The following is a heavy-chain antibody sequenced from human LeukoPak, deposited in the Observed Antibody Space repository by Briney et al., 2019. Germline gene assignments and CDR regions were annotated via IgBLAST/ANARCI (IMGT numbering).Heavy chain of an antibody. J-gene: IGHJ4*02. Sequence: GASVKVSCKASGYTLTGYYIHWVRQAPGQGLEWMGWINPYSGGTNYAQKFQGRVTMTRDTSITTGYMEMTSLRSDDTAVYYCARGAVAGPSPIDYWGQGTLVTVSP. CDR2: INPYSGGT. D-gene: IGHD6-19*01. V-gene: IGHV1-2*02. CDR3: ARGAVAGPSPIDY. CDR1: GYTLTGYY.